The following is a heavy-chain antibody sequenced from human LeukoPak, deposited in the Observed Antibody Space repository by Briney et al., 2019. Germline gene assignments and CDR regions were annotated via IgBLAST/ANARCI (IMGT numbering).Heavy chain of an antibody. CDR3: ARSGYSHSWDY. Sequence: GGSLRLSCAASGFTFSSSAMSWVRQAPGKGLEWVSAISNNGGYTYYADSVQGRFTISRDNAKNSLYLQMNSLRGDDTAVYYCARSGYSHSWDYWGQGTLVIVSS. V-gene: IGHV3-23*01. CDR1: GFTFSSSA. D-gene: IGHD1-26*01. J-gene: IGHJ4*02. CDR2: ISNNGGYT.